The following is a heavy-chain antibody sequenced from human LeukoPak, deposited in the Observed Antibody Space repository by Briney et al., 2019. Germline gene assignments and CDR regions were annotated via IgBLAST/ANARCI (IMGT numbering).Heavy chain of an antibody. Sequence: ASVKVSCRASGYRFTSYDISWVRQAPGQGLQWMGVTSTHTGNTNYAQSFQDRVTMTTDTSTSTVYMELRSLTSDDTAVYYCARDQKSGLEVLWRYWGQGTLVTVSS. D-gene: IGHD3-3*01. V-gene: IGHV1-18*04. CDR3: ARDQKSGLEVLWRY. CDR2: TSTHTGNT. CDR1: GYRFTSYD. J-gene: IGHJ4*02.